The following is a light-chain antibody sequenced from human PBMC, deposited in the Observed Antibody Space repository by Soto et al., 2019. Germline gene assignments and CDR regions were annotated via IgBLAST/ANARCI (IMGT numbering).Light chain of an antibody. CDR3: SSYAGSNNGV. V-gene: IGLV2-8*01. J-gene: IGLJ3*02. Sequence: QSVLTQPPSASGSPGQSVTISCTGTSSDVGAYNFVSWYQQHPGKAPKVMIYEVTKRPSGVPDRFSGSKSGNTASLTVSGLQAEDEADYYCSSYAGSNNGVFGGGTKLTVL. CDR2: EVT. CDR1: SSDVGAYNF.